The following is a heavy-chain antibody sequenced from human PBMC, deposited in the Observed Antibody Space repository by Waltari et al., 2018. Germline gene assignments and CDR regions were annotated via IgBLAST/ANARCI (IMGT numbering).Heavy chain of an antibody. J-gene: IGHJ3*02. D-gene: IGHD6-19*01. CDR1: GYTFTSYY. V-gene: IGHV1-46*01. Sequence: QVQLVQSGAEVKKPGASVKVSCKASGYTFTSYYMHWVRQAPGQGLEWMGIINPSGGSQSYAQKFQGRVTMTRDTSTSTVYMELSSLRSEDTAVYYCARDPALYSSGWQGAFDIWGQGTMVTVSS. CDR3: ARDPALYSSGWQGAFDI. CDR2: INPSGGSQ.